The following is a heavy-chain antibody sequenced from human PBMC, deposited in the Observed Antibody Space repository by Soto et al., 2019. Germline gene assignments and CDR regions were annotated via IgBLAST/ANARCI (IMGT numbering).Heavy chain of an antibody. D-gene: IGHD3-3*01. V-gene: IGHV3-23*01. CDR2: ISGSGGSA. Sequence: EVQLLESGGGLVQPGGSLRLSCEASGFTFGSHAMIWVRQAPGKGLELVSAISGSGGSAYYADSVKGRFTISSDNSLNSLYLQMNSLRAEDTALYCCAKAPYSDFGSAYYYFDYWGQGTLVTVSS. J-gene: IGHJ4*02. CDR3: AKAPYSDFGSAYYYFDY. CDR1: GFTFGSHA.